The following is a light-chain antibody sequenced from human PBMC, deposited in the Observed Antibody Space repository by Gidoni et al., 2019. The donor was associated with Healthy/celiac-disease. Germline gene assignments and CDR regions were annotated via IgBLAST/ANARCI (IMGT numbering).Light chain of an antibody. CDR2: GAS. Sequence: EIVLTQSPRTLSLSPGESATLSCRSSQSVSSSNLAWYQQKPGKAPRLLIYGASSRATGNPHRSGGSGSGTDFTLTISRLLPEDFAVYYCQQYGSSPLFTFGPGTKVDIK. CDR1: QSVSSSN. J-gene: IGKJ3*01. V-gene: IGKV3-20*01. CDR3: QQYGSSPLFT.